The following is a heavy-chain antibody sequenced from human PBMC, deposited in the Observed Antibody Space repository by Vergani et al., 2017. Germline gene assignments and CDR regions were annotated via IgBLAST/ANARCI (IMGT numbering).Heavy chain of an antibody. CDR1: GYIFPSYW. CDR2: IYPGDSDV. V-gene: IGHV5-51*01. CDR3: ARHVPCGDGACLHFDH. J-gene: IGHJ4*02. Sequence: EVQLVQSGAEVKKAGESLKISCEGAGYIFPSYWIGWVRQKPGKGLEWMGIIYPGDSDVRYNPYFQGQVTISADKSINTAYLEWSSLKVSDTAMYFCARHVPCGDGACLHFDHWGQGTQVTVSS. D-gene: IGHD2-21*01.